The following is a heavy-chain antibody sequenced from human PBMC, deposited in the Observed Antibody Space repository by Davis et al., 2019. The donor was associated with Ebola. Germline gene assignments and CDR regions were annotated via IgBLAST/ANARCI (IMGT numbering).Heavy chain of an antibody. CDR3: ATYSGAYFDY. CDR2: IFLDDSDT. V-gene: IGHV5-51*01. J-gene: IGHJ4*02. Sequence: PGGSLRLSCKGSGYTSSNYWIGWVRQMPWKGLEWVGIIFLDDSDTRYSPSFQGQVTISADKSISTAYLHWGSLKASDTAMYYCATYSGAYFDYWGQGTLVTVSA. D-gene: IGHD1-26*01. CDR1: GYTSSNYW.